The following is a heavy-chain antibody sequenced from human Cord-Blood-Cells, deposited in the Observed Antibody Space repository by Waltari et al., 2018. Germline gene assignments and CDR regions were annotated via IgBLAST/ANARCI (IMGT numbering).Heavy chain of an antibody. J-gene: IGHJ6*02. CDR2: IYYSGST. D-gene: IGHD2-2*01. Sequence: QVQLQASGPGLVKPSETLSLTCTVSGGSISSHYWSWIRQPPGKGLEWIGYIYYSGSTNDNPSLKGRVTISVDTSKNQFSLKLSSVTAADTAVYYCARGGCSSTSCFYYYYGMDVWGQGTTVTVSS. CDR3: ARGGCSSTSCFYYYYGMDV. CDR1: GGSISSHY. V-gene: IGHV4-59*11.